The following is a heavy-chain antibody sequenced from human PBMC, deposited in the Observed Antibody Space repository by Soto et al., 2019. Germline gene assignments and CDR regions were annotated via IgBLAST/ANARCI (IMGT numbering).Heavy chain of an antibody. Sequence: EVQMLESGGGLFPPGGSLSPPGVAFDFPFGNYAMNWVRQAPGKGLGGVSSISGSGRNTYYADSVKGRLTISRDSSKNTLYLQMNSLRVEDTGVYYCAKDLNGSGSFTSYYHYGMDVWGQGTTVTVSS. D-gene: IGHD3-10*01. CDR2: ISGSGRNT. V-gene: IGHV3-23*01. CDR3: AKDLNGSGSFTSYYHYGMDV. J-gene: IGHJ6*02. CDR1: DFPFGNYA.